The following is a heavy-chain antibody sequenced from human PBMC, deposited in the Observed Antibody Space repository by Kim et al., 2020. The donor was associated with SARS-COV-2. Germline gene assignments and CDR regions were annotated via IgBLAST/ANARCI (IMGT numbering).Heavy chain of an antibody. CDR2: ISSVPRGT. J-gene: IGHJ4*02. Sequence: GGSLRLSCAASGFTFSSYALSWVRQGPGKRLEWVSAISSVPRGTYYADSVKGRFTISRDNSKNTLYLQMNNLRAGDTAIYYCTRAVHYNDYFDYWGQGTLVTVSS. D-gene: IGHD3-22*01. V-gene: IGHV3-23*05. CDR3: TRAVHYNDYFDY. CDR1: GFTFSSYA.